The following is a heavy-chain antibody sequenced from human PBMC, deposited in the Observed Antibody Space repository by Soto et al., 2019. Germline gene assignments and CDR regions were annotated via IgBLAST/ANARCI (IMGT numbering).Heavy chain of an antibody. D-gene: IGHD5-12*01. J-gene: IGHJ4*02. CDR3: ARGMYNAYETSPLFFDY. Sequence: PGGSLRLSCTASGFTLGAYAMSWFRQAPGKGLEWVGFTRSRAYGGTTEFAASVNGRFTISRDDSNSIVYLQMSSPKTDDTAVYYCARGMYNAYETSPLFFDYWGRGTLVTVS. V-gene: IGHV3-49*03. CDR2: TRSRAYGGTT. CDR1: GFTLGAYA.